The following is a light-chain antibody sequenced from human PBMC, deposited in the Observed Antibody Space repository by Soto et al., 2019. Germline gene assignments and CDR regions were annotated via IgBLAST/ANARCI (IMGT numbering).Light chain of an antibody. CDR1: QSVSARS. Sequence: ENVLTQSPGTLSLSPGERATLSCRASQSVSARSLAWYQHKPGQAPRLLIHGASSRATGIPDRFSGSGSGTDFTLTISRLEPEDFAVYYCQQYGNSWYTFGQGTKLEI. CDR2: GAS. J-gene: IGKJ2*01. CDR3: QQYGNSWYT. V-gene: IGKV3-20*01.